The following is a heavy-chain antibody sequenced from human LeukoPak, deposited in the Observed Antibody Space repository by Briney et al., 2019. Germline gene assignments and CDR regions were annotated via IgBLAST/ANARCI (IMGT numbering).Heavy chain of an antibody. CDR2: IYYSGST. D-gene: IGHD3-22*01. V-gene: IGHV4-39*01. J-gene: IGHJ4*02. CDR3: ARHPHYYFDNSAR. Sequence: PSETLSLTCTVSGGSINSTNYYWGWIRQPPGKGLEWIGSIYYSGSTYYNPSLKSRVTISVDTSKNQLSLRLSSVTAADTAVYYCARHPHYYFDNSARWGQGTLVTVSS. CDR1: GGSINSTNYY.